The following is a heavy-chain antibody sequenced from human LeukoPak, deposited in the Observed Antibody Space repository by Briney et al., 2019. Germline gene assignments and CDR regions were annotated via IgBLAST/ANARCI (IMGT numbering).Heavy chain of an antibody. CDR3: AREAIAARQFDY. CDR2: TYYRSKWHN. Sequence: SQTLSLTCAISGDSVSSNSAAWNRIRQSPSRGLEWLGRTYYRSKWHNDYAVSVKSRITINPDTSKNQFSLQLNSVTPEDTAVYYCAREAIAARQFDYWGQGTLVTVSS. J-gene: IGHJ4*02. D-gene: IGHD6-6*01. CDR1: GDSVSSNSAA. V-gene: IGHV6-1*01.